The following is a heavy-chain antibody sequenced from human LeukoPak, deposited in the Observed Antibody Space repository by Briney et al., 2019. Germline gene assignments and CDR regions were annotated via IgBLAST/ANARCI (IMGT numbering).Heavy chain of an antibody. CDR3: ARVDTIFGVVINFDY. Sequence: ASVKVSCKASGYTFTSYGISWVRQAPGQGLEWIGWNSAYNGNTNYAQKLQGRVTMTTDTSTSTAYMELRSLRSDDTAVYYCARVDTIFGVVINFDYWGQGTLVTVCS. V-gene: IGHV1-18*01. J-gene: IGHJ4*02. D-gene: IGHD3-3*01. CDR2: NSAYNGNT. CDR1: GYTFTSYG.